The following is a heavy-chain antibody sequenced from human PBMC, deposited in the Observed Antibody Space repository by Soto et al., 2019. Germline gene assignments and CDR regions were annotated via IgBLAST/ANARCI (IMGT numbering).Heavy chain of an antibody. J-gene: IGHJ3*02. V-gene: IGHV3-7*01. D-gene: IGHD2-8*01. CDR3: ASLYCTNGLCYMSIAFDI. CDR2: IQQDGSEK. Sequence: GGSLRLSCAASGFTFNTYWMSWVRQAPGKGLEWVANIQQDGSEKSYVDSVKGRFTISRDNAKNSLYLQMNSLRAEDTAVYYCASLYCTNGLCYMSIAFDIWGQGTMVTVSS. CDR1: GFTFNTYW.